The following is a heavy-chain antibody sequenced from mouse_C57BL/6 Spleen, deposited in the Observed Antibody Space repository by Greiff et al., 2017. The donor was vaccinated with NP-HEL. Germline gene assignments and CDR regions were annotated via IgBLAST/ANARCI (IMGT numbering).Heavy chain of an antibody. D-gene: IGHD1-1*01. CDR2: IYPGSGST. J-gene: IGHJ2*01. CDR3: ARRDYYGSSPYYFDY. Sequence: VQLQQPGAELVKPGASVKMSCKASGYTFTSYWITWVKQRPGQGLEWIGDIYPGSGSTNYNEKFKSKATLTVDTSSSTAYMQLSSLTSEDSAVYYCARRDYYGSSPYYFDYWGQGTTLTVSS. V-gene: IGHV1-55*01. CDR1: GYTFTSYW.